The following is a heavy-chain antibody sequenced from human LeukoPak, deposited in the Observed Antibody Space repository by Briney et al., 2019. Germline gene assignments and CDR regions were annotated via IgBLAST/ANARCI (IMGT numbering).Heavy chain of an antibody. V-gene: IGHV1-8*01. Sequence: GASVKVSCKASGYTFTSYDINWVRQATGQGLEWMGWMNPNSGNTGYAQKFQGRVTMTRNTSISTAYMELSSLRSEDTAVYYCAIASYDSSGCSPDAFDIWGQGTMVTVSS. J-gene: IGHJ3*02. CDR3: AIASYDSSGCSPDAFDI. D-gene: IGHD3-22*01. CDR2: MNPNSGNT. CDR1: GYTFTSYD.